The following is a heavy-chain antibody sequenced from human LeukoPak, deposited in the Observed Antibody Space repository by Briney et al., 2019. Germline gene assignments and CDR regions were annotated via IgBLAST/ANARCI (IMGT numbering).Heavy chain of an antibody. CDR1: GFTFSNYW. CDR3: ARDTGWYFDL. CDR2: ITSDASST. V-gene: IGHV3-74*01. Sequence: GGSLRLSCAASGFTFSNYWMHWVRRAPGKGLVWVSRITSDASSTSYADSVKGRFTISRDNAKNTLYLQMISLRAEDTAVYYCARDTGWYFDLWGRGTLVTVSS. D-gene: IGHD4-17*01. J-gene: IGHJ2*01.